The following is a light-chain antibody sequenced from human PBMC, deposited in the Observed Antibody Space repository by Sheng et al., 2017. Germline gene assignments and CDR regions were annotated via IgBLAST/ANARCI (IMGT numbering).Light chain of an antibody. Sequence: QSALTQPASVSGSPGQSITISCTGTSSDIGYYNYVSWYQHHPGKAPKLIIYDVSKWPSGVSHRFSGSKSANTASLTISGLQAEDEADYYCSSFIKTTTQVIFGGGTKLTVL. J-gene: IGLJ2*01. CDR2: DVS. V-gene: IGLV2-14*01. CDR3: SSFIKTTTQVI. CDR1: SSDIGYYNY.